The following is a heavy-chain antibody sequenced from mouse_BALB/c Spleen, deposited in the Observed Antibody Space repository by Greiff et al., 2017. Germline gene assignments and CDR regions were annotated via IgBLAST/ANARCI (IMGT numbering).Heavy chain of an antibody. CDR1: GFTFSSYG. CDR2: INSNGGST. Sequence: EVQLVESGGGLVQPGGSLKLSCAASGFTFSSYGMSWVRQTPDKRLELVATINSNGGSTYYPDSVKGRFTISRDNAKNTLYLQMSSLKSEDTAMYYCARDRYDDAWFAYWGQGTLLSLQ. V-gene: IGHV5-6-3*01. CDR3: ARDRYDDAWFAY. D-gene: IGHD2-14*01. J-gene: IGHJ3*01.